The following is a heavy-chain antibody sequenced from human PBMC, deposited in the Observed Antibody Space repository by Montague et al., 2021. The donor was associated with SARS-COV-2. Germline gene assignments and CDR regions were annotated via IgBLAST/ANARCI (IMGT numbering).Heavy chain of an antibody. Sequence: SLRLSCAASGFTFSSYGMHWVRQAPGKGLEWVAVISYDGSNKYYADSVKGRFTISRDNSENTLYLQMNSLRGEDTAVYYCARDAHSSSWPIDYWGQGTLVTVSS. D-gene: IGHD6-13*01. CDR1: GFTFSSYG. CDR3: ARDAHSSSWPIDY. CDR2: ISYDGSNK. J-gene: IGHJ4*02. V-gene: IGHV3-30*03.